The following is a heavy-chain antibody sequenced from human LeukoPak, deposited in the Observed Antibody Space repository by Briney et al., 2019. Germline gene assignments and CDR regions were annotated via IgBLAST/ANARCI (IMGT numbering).Heavy chain of an antibody. D-gene: IGHD6-13*01. J-gene: IGHJ3*02. CDR1: GFTLSSYS. CDR2: ISSSSSTI. CDR3: AREGRQQLATNAFDI. Sequence: GGSLRLSCAASGFTLSSYSMNWVRQAPGKGLEWVSYISSSSSTIYYADSVKGRFTISRDNAKNSLYLQMNSLRAEDTDVYYCAREGRQQLATNAFDIWGQGTMVTVSS. V-gene: IGHV3-48*01.